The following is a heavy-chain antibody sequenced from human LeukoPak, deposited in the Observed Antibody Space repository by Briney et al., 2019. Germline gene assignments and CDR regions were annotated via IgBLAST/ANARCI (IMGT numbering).Heavy chain of an antibody. Sequence: TSETLSLTCGVSGGSIDSTNYWSWVRQAPGRGLEWIGEIAHDGTRNYNSSLRSRVAMSFDRANNYFSLSLTAVTAADTALYYCTRESRPFCPFAFWGQGVLVTVSS. D-gene: IGHD2-2*01. J-gene: IGHJ4*02. CDR2: IAHDGTR. CDR1: GGSIDSTNY. V-gene: IGHV4-4*02. CDR3: TRESRPFCPFAF.